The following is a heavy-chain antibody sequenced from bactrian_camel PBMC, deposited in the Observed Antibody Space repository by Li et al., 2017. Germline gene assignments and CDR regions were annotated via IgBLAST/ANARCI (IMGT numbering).Heavy chain of an antibody. J-gene: IGHJ4*01. D-gene: IGHD2*01. Sequence: HVQLVESGGGSVQAGGSLRLSCAASGYTYQTNCMGWFRQAPGKEREGVASLASDGSSIYANSLKGRFSISKDNARNWLDLQMDSLEPGDTARYYCAADRRRHGPPSLRPGDYSVWGQGTQVTVS. CDR2: LASDGSS. CDR1: GYTYQTNC. CDR3: AADRRRHGPPSLRPGDYSV. V-gene: IGHV3S53*01.